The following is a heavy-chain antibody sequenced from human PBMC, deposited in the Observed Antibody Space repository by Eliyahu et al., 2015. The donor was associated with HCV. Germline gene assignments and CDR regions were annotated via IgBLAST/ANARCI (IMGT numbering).Heavy chain of an antibody. CDR1: GXTFTSYG. V-gene: IGHV1-18*01. CDR3: ARGQGSSSDYGSY. CDR2: ISXXNGXT. J-gene: IGHJ4*02. D-gene: IGHD6-6*01. Sequence: QVQLVQSGAEVMKPGASVKVSCXASGXTFTSYGISWXRQAPGQGLEWMGWISXXNGXTNYAXKLQGRVTMTXDTSTSTVYMELRSLRSDDTAVYYCARGQGSSSDYGSYWGQGTLVTVSS.